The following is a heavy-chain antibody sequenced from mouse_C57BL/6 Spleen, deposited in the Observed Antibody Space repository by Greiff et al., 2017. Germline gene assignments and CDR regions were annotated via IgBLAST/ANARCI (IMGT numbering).Heavy chain of an antibody. CDR1: GYTFTSYG. V-gene: IGHV1-81*01. CDR2: IYPRSGNP. J-gene: IGHJ4*01. D-gene: IGHD2-13*01. Sequence: QVQLQQSGAELARPGASVKLSCKASGYTFTSYGISWVKQRTGQGLEWIGEIYPRSGNPYYNEKFKGKATLTADKSSSTAYSELRSLTSEDSAVYFCARGGVTGAMDYWGQGTSVTVSS. CDR3: ARGGVTGAMDY.